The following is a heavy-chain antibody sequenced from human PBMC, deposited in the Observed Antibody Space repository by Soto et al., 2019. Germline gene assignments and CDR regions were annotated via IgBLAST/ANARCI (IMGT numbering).Heavy chain of an antibody. CDR3: ARGVSYRGVY. Sequence: QVQLQESGPGLVKPSGTLSLTCAVSGGSVNTDYWWSWVRQPPGKGLEWIGGVHHSGTTNYIQSPTRRPTRPGDKAGNQVSLEPPSVAAADTAVYYCARGVSYRGVYWGQGTLVTVSP. J-gene: IGHJ4*02. CDR1: GGSVNTDYW. V-gene: IGHV4-4*02. D-gene: IGHD3-16*02. CDR2: VHHSGTT.